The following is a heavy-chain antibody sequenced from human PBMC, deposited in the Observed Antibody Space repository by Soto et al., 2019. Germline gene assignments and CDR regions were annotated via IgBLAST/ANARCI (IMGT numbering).Heavy chain of an antibody. CDR2: IKFDGSEK. J-gene: IGHJ4*02. V-gene: IGHV3-7*03. D-gene: IGHD2-2*01. CDR3: VKDGGYCSSSTCYSPRNHYFDS. CDR1: GFIFSDYW. Sequence: GSLRLSCAASGFIFSDYWMSWVRQAPGKGPEWVANIKFDGSEKQYVDSVRGRFTISRDNSRNSLFLQMNSLRAGDTAVYYCVKDGGYCSSSTCYSPRNHYFDSWGQGTLVTVSS.